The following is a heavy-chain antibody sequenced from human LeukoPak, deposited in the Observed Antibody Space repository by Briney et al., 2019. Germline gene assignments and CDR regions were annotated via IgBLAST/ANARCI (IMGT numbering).Heavy chain of an antibody. CDR2: IYTSGST. Sequence: PSETLSLTCTVSGGSISSGSYYWSWIRQPAGKGLEWIGRIYTSGSTNYHPSLKSRVTISVDTSKNQFSLKLSSVTAADTAEYYCARAIVRGFRDPGYFDYWGQGTLVTVSS. V-gene: IGHV4-61*02. J-gene: IGHJ4*02. D-gene: IGHD3-10*01. CDR3: ARAIVRGFRDPGYFDY. CDR1: GGSISSGSYY.